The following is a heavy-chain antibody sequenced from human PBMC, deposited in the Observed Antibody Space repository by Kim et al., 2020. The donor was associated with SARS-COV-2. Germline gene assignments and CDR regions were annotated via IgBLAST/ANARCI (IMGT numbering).Heavy chain of an antibody. CDR2: INHSGST. D-gene: IGHD1-26*01. Sequence: SETLSLTCAVYGGSFSGYYWSWIRQPPGKGLEWIGEINHSGSTNYNPSLKSRVTISVDTSKNQFSLKLSSVTAADTAVYYCARGHIELRSPQILFDYWGQGTLVTVSS. V-gene: IGHV4-34*01. CDR3: ARGHIELRSPQILFDY. J-gene: IGHJ4*02. CDR1: GGSFSGYY.